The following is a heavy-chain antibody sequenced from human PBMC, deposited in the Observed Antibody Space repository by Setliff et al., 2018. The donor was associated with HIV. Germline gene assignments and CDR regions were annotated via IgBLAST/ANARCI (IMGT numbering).Heavy chain of an antibody. CDR3: TRVPGWTDH. CDR2: IIPILGVA. J-gene: IGHJ1*01. Sequence: GASVKVSCKASGGTFNTYVISWLRQAPGQGLEWMGGIIPILGVANYAQKFQGRLTITADKSTNTAYMELSSLKSDDTAVYFCTRVPGWTDHWGQGTQVTVSS. V-gene: IGHV1-69*10. CDR1: GGTFNTYV. D-gene: IGHD6-19*01.